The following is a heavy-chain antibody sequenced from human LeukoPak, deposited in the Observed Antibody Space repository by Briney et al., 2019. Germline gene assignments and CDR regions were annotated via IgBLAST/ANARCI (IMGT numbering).Heavy chain of an antibody. V-gene: IGHV3-15*01. D-gene: IGHD3-3*01. CDR1: GFTFSNAW. Sequence: GSLRLSCAASGFTFSNAWMSWVRQAPGKGLEWVGRIKSKTDGGTTDYAAPVKGRFTISRDDSKNTLYLQMNSLKTEDTAVYYCTITYYDFWSGYLSPPPDVWGKGTTVTVSS. CDR2: IKSKTDGGTT. J-gene: IGHJ6*04. CDR3: TITYYDFWSGYLSPPPDV.